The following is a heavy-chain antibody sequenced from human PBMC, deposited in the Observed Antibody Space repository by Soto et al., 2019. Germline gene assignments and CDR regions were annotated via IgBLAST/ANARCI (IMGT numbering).Heavy chain of an antibody. CDR3: AKDQTPGYSADWAVGSYFHF. CDR2: ISASGART. CDR1: GFTLSRQA. J-gene: IGHJ4*02. V-gene: IGHV3-23*01. Sequence: EVQLLESGGGLVQPGGSLRLSCAASGFTLSRQAMSWVRQAPGKGLEWVSAISASGARTYYADSVMGRFSISRDTSKNTLYLQINTLRVEDTAVYYCAKDQTPGYSADWAVGSYFHFWGQGTLVTVSS. D-gene: IGHD5-12*01.